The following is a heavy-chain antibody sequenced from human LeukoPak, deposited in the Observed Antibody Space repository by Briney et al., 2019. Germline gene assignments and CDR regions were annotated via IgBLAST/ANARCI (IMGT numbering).Heavy chain of an antibody. D-gene: IGHD2-8*02. Sequence: PSETLSLTCGVSGGSITSTNYWTWVRQPPGKGLEWIGEVNLQGSTNYNPSLMGRVAISVDMAENHISLQLTSVTAAGTAVYYCAREGGPYRPLVYSGGGTLVTVSS. CDR1: GGSITSTNY. CDR3: AREGGPYRPLVY. CDR2: VNLQGST. J-gene: IGHJ4*02. V-gene: IGHV4-4*02.